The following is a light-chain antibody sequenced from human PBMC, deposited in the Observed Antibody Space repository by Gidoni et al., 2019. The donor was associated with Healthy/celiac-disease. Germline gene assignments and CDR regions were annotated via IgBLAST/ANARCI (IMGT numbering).Light chain of an antibody. CDR2: AAS. CDR1: QGISRY. CDR3: QQYYSYPPT. V-gene: IGKV1-8*01. Sequence: AIRMTQSPSSLSASTGDRVTITCRASQGISRYLGWYQQKPGKAPKLLIYAASTLQSGVPSRFSGSGSGKDFTLTISCLQSEDFATYYYQQYYSYPPTFGQGTKVEIK. J-gene: IGKJ1*01.